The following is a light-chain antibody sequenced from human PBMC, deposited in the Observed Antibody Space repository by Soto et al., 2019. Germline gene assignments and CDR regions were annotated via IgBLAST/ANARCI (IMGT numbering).Light chain of an antibody. CDR1: SSDVGSYHL. Sequence: QSALTQPASVSGSPGQSITISCTGTSSDVGSYHLVSWYQHHPGKVPKLIIYEGSKRPSGISSRFSGSKSGNTASLTISGLQAEDEADYHCCSYAGFSTFVVFGGGTKLTVL. CDR2: EGS. CDR3: CSYAGFSTFVV. V-gene: IGLV2-23*03. J-gene: IGLJ2*01.